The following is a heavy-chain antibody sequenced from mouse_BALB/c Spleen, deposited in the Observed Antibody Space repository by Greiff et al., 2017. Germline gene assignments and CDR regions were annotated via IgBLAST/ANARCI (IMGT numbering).Heavy chain of an antibody. J-gene: IGHJ1*01. V-gene: IGHV5-12-2*01. CDR1: GFTFSSYT. D-gene: IGHD1-1*01. CDR2: ISNGGGST. CDR3: ARHGSSYWYFDV. Sequence: EVQLVESGGGLVQPGGSLKLSCAASGFTFSSYTMSWVRQTPEKRLEWVAYISNGGGSTYYPDTVKGRFTISRDNAKNTLYLQMSSLKSEDTAMYYCARHGSSYWYFDVWGAGTTVTVSS.